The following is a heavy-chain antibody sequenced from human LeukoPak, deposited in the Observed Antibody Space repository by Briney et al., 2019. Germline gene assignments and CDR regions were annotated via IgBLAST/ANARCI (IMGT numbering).Heavy chain of an antibody. J-gene: IGHJ4*02. D-gene: IGHD3-22*01. CDR2: LYPSGGDT. CDR1: GYTFTSYY. CDR3: ARSYYDSSGIDY. V-gene: IGHV1-46*01. Sequence: ASVKVSCKASGYTFTSYYMHWVRQAPGQGLEWMGVLYPSGGDTTYAQKFQGRLTLTRDTSTTTANVELSSLRSEDTAVYYCARSYYDSSGIDYWGQGTLVTVSS.